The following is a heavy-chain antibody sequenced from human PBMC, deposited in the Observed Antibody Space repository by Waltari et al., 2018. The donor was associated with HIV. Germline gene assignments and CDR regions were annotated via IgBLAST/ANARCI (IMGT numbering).Heavy chain of an antibody. D-gene: IGHD6-19*01. V-gene: IGHV3-23*04. CDR3: AHEAAVSAGPLDS. CDR1: GVTGSTSA. J-gene: IGHJ4*02. Sequence: EVHLAESGGGLVQPGESLPIPCVVSGVTGSTSALTWVRQAPGNGLQWVSSIGGSDNSTHYADSVRDRFFISRDDSQNTLSLQMHSLTINDTAVYFCAHEAAVSAGPLDSWGQGIIVIVSS. CDR2: IGGSDNST.